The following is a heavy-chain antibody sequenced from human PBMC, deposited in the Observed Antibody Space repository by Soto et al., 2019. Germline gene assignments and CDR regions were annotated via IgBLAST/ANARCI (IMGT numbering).Heavy chain of an antibody. V-gene: IGHV4-39*01. CDR1: GGSISSSSYY. CDR2: IYYSGST. D-gene: IGHD3-16*02. CDR3: ASYMITFGGVIAADDY. J-gene: IGHJ4*02. Sequence: SETLSLTCTVSGGSISSSSYYWGWIRQPPGKGLEWIGSIYYSGSTYYNPSLKSRVTISVDTSKNQFSLKLSSVTAADTAVYYCASYMITFGGVIAADDYWGKGTLVTVSS.